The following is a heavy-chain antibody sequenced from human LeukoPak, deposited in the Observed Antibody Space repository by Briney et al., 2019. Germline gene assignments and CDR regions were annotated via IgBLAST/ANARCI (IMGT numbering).Heavy chain of an antibody. CDR2: INPSGGST. J-gene: IGHJ4*02. V-gene: IGHV1-46*01. CDR1: GYTFTNYY. D-gene: IGHD3-22*01. Sequence: ASVKVSCKASGYTFTNYYIHWVRQAPGQGLECMGIINPSGGSTSYAQKFQGRVTMTRDTSISTAYMELSRLRSDDTAVYYCARGWSSGSGIPDYWGQGTLVTVSS. CDR3: ARGWSSGSGIPDY.